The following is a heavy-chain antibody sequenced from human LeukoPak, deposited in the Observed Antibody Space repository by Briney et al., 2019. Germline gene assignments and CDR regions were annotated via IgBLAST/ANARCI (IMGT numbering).Heavy chain of an antibody. Sequence: SETLSLTCTVSGGSISSSSYYWGWIRQPPGKGLEWIGSIYYSGSTYYNPSLKSRVTISVDTSKNQFSLKLSSVTAADTAVYYCARDERFTIFGVVISGNYYFDYWGQGTLVTVSS. CDR2: IYYSGST. J-gene: IGHJ4*02. V-gene: IGHV4-39*02. CDR3: ARDERFTIFGVVISGNYYFDY. D-gene: IGHD3-3*01. CDR1: GGSISSSSYY.